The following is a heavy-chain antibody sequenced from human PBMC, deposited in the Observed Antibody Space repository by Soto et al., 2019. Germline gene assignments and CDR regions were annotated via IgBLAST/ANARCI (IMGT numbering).Heavy chain of an antibody. J-gene: IGHJ6*02. Sequence: QVQLGQSGAEVKKPGSSVKVSCKASGGTFSSYAISWVRQAPGQGREWMGGIIAIFGTANYAQKFQGRVTITADESTSTAYMELSSLRSEDTAVYYCASQDYDRYDYDSSGYPPYYYYGMDVWGQGTTVTVSS. D-gene: IGHD3-22*01. CDR2: IIAIFGTA. V-gene: IGHV1-69*01. CDR1: GGTFSSYA. CDR3: ASQDYDRYDYDSSGYPPYYYYGMDV.